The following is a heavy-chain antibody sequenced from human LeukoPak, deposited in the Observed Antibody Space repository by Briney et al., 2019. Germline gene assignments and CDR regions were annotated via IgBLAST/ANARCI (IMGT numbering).Heavy chain of an antibody. Sequence: GESLKISCKGSGYSFTSYWIGWVRQMPGKGLEWMGIIYPGDSDTRYSPPFQGQVTISADKSISTAYLQWSSLKASDTTMYYCARHRTYYDILTGYFLDYWGQGTLVTVSS. D-gene: IGHD3-9*01. CDR1: GYSFTSYW. J-gene: IGHJ4*02. CDR2: IYPGDSDT. V-gene: IGHV5-51*01. CDR3: ARHRTYYDILTGYFLDY.